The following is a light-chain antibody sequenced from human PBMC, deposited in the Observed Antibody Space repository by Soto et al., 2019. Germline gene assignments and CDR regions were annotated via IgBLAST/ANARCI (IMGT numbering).Light chain of an antibody. CDR2: AAS. V-gene: IGKV1-39*01. Sequence: DIQMTQSPSSLSASVGDRVTITCRASQSISSYLNWYQQKPGKAPKLLIYAASSLQSGVPSRFSGSGSGTEFTLTISSLQHEDFATYYCQQSYSTPRTFGQGTKVELK. CDR1: QSISSY. J-gene: IGKJ1*01. CDR3: QQSYSTPRT.